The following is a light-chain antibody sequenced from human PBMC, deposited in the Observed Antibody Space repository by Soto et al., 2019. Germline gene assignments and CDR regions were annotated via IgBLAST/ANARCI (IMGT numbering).Light chain of an antibody. J-gene: IGKJ1*01. CDR1: QSVTNNS. CDR2: GTS. V-gene: IGKV3-20*01. CDR3: QQCGYSPLWT. Sequence: DIVLTQSPGTLSLSPGETATLSCRASQSVTNNSLAWYQQKPGQAPRLVVFGTSSRATGTPDRFSGSGSGTDFTLTISRLELEDFAVYYCQQCGYSPLWTFGQGTKVEI.